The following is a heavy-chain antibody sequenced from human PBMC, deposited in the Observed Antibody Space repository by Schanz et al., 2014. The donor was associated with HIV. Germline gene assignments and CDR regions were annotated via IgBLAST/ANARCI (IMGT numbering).Heavy chain of an antibody. CDR1: GFTFDSQS. CDR3: XTTFCFGGSCHTXXXXH. CDR2: ISSGSDYT. J-gene: IGHJ1*01. Sequence: EVQLVESGGGLVKPGGSLRLSCEASGFTFDSQSMNWVRQAPGKGLEWVSSISSGSDYTYYAESLTGRFTISRDNAKXXXXXHMNSLRAEDXXXXXXXTTFCFGGSCHTXXXXHWGRGTLVTVSS. D-gene: IGHD2-15*01. V-gene: IGHV3-21*01.